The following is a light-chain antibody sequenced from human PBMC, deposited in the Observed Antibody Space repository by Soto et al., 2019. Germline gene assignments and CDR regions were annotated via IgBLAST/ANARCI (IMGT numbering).Light chain of an antibody. CDR2: WAS. Sequence: DIVMTQSPDSLAVSLGERATINCKSSQSVLYSSNNKNYLAWYQQKPGQPPKLLIYWASTRASGVPDRFSGSGSWTDFTPTITSLQAEDVAVYYYQQYYSTPWTFGQGTKVEIK. CDR1: QSVLYSSNNKNY. CDR3: QQYYSTPWT. J-gene: IGKJ1*01. V-gene: IGKV4-1*01.